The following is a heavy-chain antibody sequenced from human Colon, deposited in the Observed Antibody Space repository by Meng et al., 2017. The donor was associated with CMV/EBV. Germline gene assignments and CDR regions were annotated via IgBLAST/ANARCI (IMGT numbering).Heavy chain of an antibody. CDR1: GFTFSLYW. CDR2: IKWDGSEK. CDR3: AAGEGWYFDL. Sequence: EVGGGLVQPGGSPRLSCTASGFTFSLYWMHWVRQAPGRGLEWVASIKWDGSEKYYVNSMKGRFTISRDNAKNSLYLQMNSLRPEDTAVYYCAAGEGWYFDLWGRGTLVTVSS. J-gene: IGHJ2*01. V-gene: IGHV3-7*02.